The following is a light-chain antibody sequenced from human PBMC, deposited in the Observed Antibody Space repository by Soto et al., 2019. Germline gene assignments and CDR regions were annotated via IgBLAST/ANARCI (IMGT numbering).Light chain of an antibody. CDR2: AAS. Sequence: IHLTQSPSSLSASTADRVTITFRASQGISSYLAWYQQKPGKAPKLLIYAASTLQSGVPARFSGSGSGTEFTLTISSLQPDDFATYYCQQYNTYSTFGQGTRLEIK. V-gene: IGKV1-8*01. CDR1: QGISSY. J-gene: IGKJ5*01. CDR3: QQYNTYST.